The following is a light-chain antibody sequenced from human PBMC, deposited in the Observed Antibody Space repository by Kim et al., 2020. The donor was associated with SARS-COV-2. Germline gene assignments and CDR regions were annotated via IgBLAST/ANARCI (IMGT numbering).Light chain of an antibody. V-gene: IGKV1-39*01. J-gene: IGKJ1*01. CDR3: QQGYSTPPWT. CDR2: VAS. CDR1: QSIGIF. Sequence: AGCDRVTISCRASQSIGIFVNWEHEIPGKAPKLLIYVASSLQTGVRSRFSGSGSGTDFTLTISSLQPEDFATYYGQQGYSTPPWTFGQGTEVDIK.